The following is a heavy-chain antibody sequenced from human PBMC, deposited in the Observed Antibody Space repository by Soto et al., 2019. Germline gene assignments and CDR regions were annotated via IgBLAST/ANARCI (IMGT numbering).Heavy chain of an antibody. CDR2: IYSGGST. D-gene: IGHD3-16*01. Sequence: GGSLRLSCAASGFTVSSNYMSWVRQAPGKGLEWVSVIYSGGSTYYADSVKGRFTISRDNSKNTLYLQMNSLRAEDTAVYYCATSPPLISFFDYWGQGTLVTVSS. CDR1: GFTVSSNY. V-gene: IGHV3-66*01. CDR3: ATSPPLISFFDY. J-gene: IGHJ4*02.